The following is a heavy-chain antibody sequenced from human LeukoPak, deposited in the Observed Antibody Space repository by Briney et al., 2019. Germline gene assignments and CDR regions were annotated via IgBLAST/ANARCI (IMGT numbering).Heavy chain of an antibody. J-gene: IGHJ3*02. Sequence: GASVTVSCMASGYTFTRYYMHWVRQAPGQGLEWMGFINPSGGSTSYAQKFQGRVTMTRDMSTSTVYLELSSLRSEDTAVYYCARGPYSSGSYAFDIWGQGTMVTVSS. CDR2: INPSGGST. CDR3: ARGPYSSGSYAFDI. CDR1: GYTFTRYY. V-gene: IGHV1-46*01. D-gene: IGHD6-19*01.